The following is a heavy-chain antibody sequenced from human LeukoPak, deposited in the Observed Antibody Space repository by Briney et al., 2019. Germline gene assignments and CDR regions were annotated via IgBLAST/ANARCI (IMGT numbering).Heavy chain of an antibody. Sequence: GGSLRLSCAASGFTVSSNYMSWVRQAPGKGLGWVSVIYSGGSTYYADSVKGRFTISRDNSKNTLYLQMNSLRAEDTAVYYCAKWTIVRTPDYWGQGTLVTVSS. CDR1: GFTVSSNY. D-gene: IGHD4-11*01. CDR2: IYSGGST. CDR3: AKWTIVRTPDY. J-gene: IGHJ4*02. V-gene: IGHV3-53*01.